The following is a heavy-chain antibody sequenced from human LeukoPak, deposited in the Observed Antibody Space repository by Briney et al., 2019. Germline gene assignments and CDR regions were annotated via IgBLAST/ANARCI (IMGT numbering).Heavy chain of an antibody. D-gene: IGHD5-12*01. V-gene: IGHV3-7*01. CDR1: GFTFSSYW. CDR2: IKQDGSEK. J-gene: IGHJ4*02. Sequence: GGSLRLSCAASGFTFSSYWMSWVRQAPGKGLDWVANIKQDGSEKYYVDSVKGRFTISRDNAKNSLYLQMNSLRAEDTAVYYCARGGYSGYDYFYFDYWGQGTLVTVSS. CDR3: ARGGYSGYDYFYFDY.